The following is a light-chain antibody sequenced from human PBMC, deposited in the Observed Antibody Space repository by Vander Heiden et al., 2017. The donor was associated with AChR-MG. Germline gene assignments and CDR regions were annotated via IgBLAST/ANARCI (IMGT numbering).Light chain of an antibody. CDR1: QGISSY. V-gene: IGKV1-9*01. Sequence: IQLTQSPSSLSASVGDRVTITCRASQGISSYLAWYQQKPGTAPKLLIHTASTLQSGVPSRFSGSGSGTDFTLTISSLQPEDFAIYYCQQRNSSPITFGQGTRLEIK. CDR2: TAS. J-gene: IGKJ5*01. CDR3: QQRNSSPIT.